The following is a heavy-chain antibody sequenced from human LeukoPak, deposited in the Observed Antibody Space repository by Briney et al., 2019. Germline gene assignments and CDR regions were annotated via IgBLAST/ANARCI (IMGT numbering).Heavy chain of an antibody. CDR2: IKQDGSEK. V-gene: IGHV3-7*01. Sequence: GGSLRLSCAASGFTFSRSWMSWVRQAPGKGLEWVANIKQDGSEKYYADSVKGRFTISRDNAKNSLYLQMNSLRAEETAVYYCARQAQWLVNAYDYWGQGTLVTVSS. CDR3: ARQAQWLVNAYDY. J-gene: IGHJ4*02. D-gene: IGHD6-19*01. CDR1: GFTFSRSW.